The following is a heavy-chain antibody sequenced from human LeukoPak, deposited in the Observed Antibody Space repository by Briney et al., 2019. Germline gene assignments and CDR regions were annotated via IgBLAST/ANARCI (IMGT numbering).Heavy chain of an antibody. J-gene: IGHJ4*02. CDR3: ARGRTYYDTSGYYVDYFDY. CDR1: GFTFSSYW. Sequence: GGSLRLSCAASGFTFSSYWMHWVRQAPGKGLVWVSRINSDGSSTTYADSVKGRFTISRDNAKNTLYLQMNSLRAEDTAVYYCARGRTYYDTSGYYVDYFDYWGQGTLVTVSS. D-gene: IGHD3-22*01. V-gene: IGHV3-74*01. CDR2: INSDGSST.